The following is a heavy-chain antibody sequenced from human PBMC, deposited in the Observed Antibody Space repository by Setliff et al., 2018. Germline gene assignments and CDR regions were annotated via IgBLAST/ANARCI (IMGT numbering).Heavy chain of an antibody. J-gene: IGHJ4*02. CDR1: GYSISSGYY. CDR2: IYHSGST. V-gene: IGHV4-38-2*02. Sequence: PSETLSLTCTVSGYSISSGYYWGWIRQPPGKGLEWIGSIYHSGSTYYNPSLKSRVTISVDTSKNQFSLKLSSVTAADTAVYYCAREDGGGWLAPFDYWGQGTLVTVSS. CDR3: AREDGGGWLAPFDY. D-gene: IGHD6-19*01.